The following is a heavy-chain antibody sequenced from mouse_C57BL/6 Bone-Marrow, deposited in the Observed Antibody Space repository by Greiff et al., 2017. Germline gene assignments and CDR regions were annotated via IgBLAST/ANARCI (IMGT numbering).Heavy chain of an antibody. D-gene: IGHD2-1*01. CDR3: TTLPLIYYGNPYYAMDY. J-gene: IGHJ4*01. Sequence: EVQLQQSGAELVRPGASVKLSCTASGFNIKDDYMHWVKQRPEQGLEWIGWIDPENGDTEDASKFQGKATITADTSSNTAYLQLSSLTSEDTAVYYCTTLPLIYYGNPYYAMDYWGQGTTVTVSS. CDR1: GFNIKDDY. V-gene: IGHV14-4*01. CDR2: IDPENGDT.